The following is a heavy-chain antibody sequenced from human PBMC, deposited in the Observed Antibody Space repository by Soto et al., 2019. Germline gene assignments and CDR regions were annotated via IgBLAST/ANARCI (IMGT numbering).Heavy chain of an antibody. CDR1: GFSLTTIGVG. CDR3: ARAYDWNYA. Sequence: SGPTLVNPTQTLTLTCTVSGFSLTTIGVGVGWIRQSPGKGLEWLASVYWHDDLRYNPPLKDRLTISRDTSKNQVVLTMTNMGPVDTATYYCARAYDWNYAWGQGILVTVSS. D-gene: IGHD1-7*01. CDR2: VYWHDDL. J-gene: IGHJ5*02. V-gene: IGHV2-5*01.